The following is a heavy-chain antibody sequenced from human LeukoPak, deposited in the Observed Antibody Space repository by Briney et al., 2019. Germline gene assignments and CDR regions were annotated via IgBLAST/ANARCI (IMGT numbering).Heavy chain of an antibody. CDR2: IGTAGDT. CDR3: ARDGPDGMDV. J-gene: IGHJ6*02. V-gene: IGHV3-13*01. Sequence: VRXATGKGLEWVSAIGTAGDTYYPGSVKGRFTISRENAKNSLYLQMNSLRAEDTAVYYCARDGPDGMDVWGQGTTVTVSS.